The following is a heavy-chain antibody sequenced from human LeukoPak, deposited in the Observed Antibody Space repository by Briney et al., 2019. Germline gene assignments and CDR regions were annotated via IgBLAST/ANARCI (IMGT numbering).Heavy chain of an antibody. D-gene: IGHD3-10*01. CDR2: MNPNSGNT. CDR3: ARGRSGMVRGVIITTMKYNWFDP. Sequence: VSVKVSCKASGYTFTSYDINWVRQATGQGLESMGWMNPNSGNTGYAQKFQGRVTMTRNTSISTAYMELSSLRSEDTAVYYCARGRSGMVRGVIITTMKYNWFDPWGQGTLVTVSS. J-gene: IGHJ5*02. CDR1: GYTFTSYD. V-gene: IGHV1-8*01.